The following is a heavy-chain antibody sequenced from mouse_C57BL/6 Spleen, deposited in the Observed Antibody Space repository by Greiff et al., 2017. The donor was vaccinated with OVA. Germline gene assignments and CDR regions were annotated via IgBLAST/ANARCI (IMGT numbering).Heavy chain of an antibody. CDR1: GFTFSDYG. D-gene: IGHD2-5*01. CDR2: ISTGSSTI. Sequence: EVHLVESGGGLVKPGGSLKLSCAASGFTFSDYGMHWVRQAPEKGLEWVAYISTGSSTIYYADTVKGRFTISRDNATNTLFLQMTSLRSEDTAKYCWAMRSNYSPYAMDYWGQGTSVTVSS. V-gene: IGHV5-17*01. CDR3: AMRSNYSPYAMDY. J-gene: IGHJ4*01.